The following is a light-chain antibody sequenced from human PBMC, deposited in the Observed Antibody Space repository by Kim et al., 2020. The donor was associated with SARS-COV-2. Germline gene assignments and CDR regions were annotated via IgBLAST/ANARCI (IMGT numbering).Light chain of an antibody. CDR1: RAFSNT. Sequence: VSPGDSAPRSCGASRAFSNTVAWYQQKPGQPPRLLIYDASFRARGIPARFSGSGSGTEFTLTISSLQSDDFAVYYCQQYCGLPPYTFGQGTKLEIK. V-gene: IGKV3-15*01. J-gene: IGKJ2*01. CDR3: QQYCGLPPYT. CDR2: DAS.